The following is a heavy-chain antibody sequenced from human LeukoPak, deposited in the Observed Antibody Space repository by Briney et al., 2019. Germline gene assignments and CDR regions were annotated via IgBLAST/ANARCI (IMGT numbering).Heavy chain of an antibody. Sequence: GGSLRLSCAASGFTFSSYAMSWVRQAPGKGLEWVSAISGSGGSTYYADSVKGRFTISRDNSKNTLYLQMNSLRAEGTAVYYCAKGYCSSTSCPLFDYWGQGTLVTASS. D-gene: IGHD2-2*01. CDR2: ISGSGGST. J-gene: IGHJ4*02. V-gene: IGHV3-23*01. CDR3: AKGYCSSTSCPLFDY. CDR1: GFTFSSYA.